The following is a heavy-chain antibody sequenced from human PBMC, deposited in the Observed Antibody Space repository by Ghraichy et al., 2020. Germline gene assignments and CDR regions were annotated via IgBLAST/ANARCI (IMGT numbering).Heavy chain of an antibody. V-gene: IGHV3-49*04. Sequence: GGSLRLSCTTSGFTFGDFAVSWVRQAPGKGLEFVGIIRSKRYGETTQYGASVKGRVTISRDDSKSIAYLEMNSLKAEDTGVYFCTRGGLNWNYDSGDYWGQGTLVTVSS. J-gene: IGHJ4*02. CDR1: GFTFGDFA. CDR2: IRSKRYGETT. D-gene: IGHD1-7*01. CDR3: TRGGLNWNYDSGDY.